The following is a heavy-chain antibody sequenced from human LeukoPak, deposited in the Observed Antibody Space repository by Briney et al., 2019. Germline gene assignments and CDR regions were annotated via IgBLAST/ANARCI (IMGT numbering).Heavy chain of an antibody. CDR1: GFTFSSYA. V-gene: IGHV3-23*01. J-gene: IGHJ4*02. CDR3: AKSGFSGWGPRGSDY. Sequence: GGSLRLSCAASGFTFSSYAMSWVRQAPGKGLEWVSSISSSGSSTYCADSVKGRFTISRDNSKNTLYLQINSLRVEDTAVYYCAKSGFSGWGPRGSDYWGQGTLVTVSS. CDR2: ISSSGSST. D-gene: IGHD6-19*01.